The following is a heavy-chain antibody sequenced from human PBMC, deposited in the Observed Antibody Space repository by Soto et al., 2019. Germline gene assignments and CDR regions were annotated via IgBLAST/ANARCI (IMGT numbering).Heavy chain of an antibody. CDR2: IYYSGST. V-gene: IGHV4-31*03. D-gene: IGHD1-1*01. CDR1: GGSISSGGYY. J-gene: IGHJ4*02. Sequence: QVQLQEPGPGLVKPSQTLSLTCTVSGGSISSGGYYWSWIRQHPGKGLEWIGYIYYSGSTYYNPSLKSRVTISVDTAKNQFSLKLSSVTAADTAVYYCVRWPQLEPRFDYWGQGTLVTVSS. CDR3: VRWPQLEPRFDY.